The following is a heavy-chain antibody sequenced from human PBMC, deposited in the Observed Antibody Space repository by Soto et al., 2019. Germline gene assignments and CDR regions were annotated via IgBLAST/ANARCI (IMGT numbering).Heavy chain of an antibody. CDR3: AKDQPNAVTGTLDAFDI. Sequence: QVQLVESGGGVVQPGRSLRLSCAASGFTFSSYGMHWVRQAPGKGLEWVAVISYDGSNKYYADSVKGRFTISRDKSKNTLYLQMHSLRAEDTAVDYCAKDQPNAVTGTLDAFDIWGQGTMVTVSS. CDR1: GFTFSSYG. CDR2: ISYDGSNK. V-gene: IGHV3-30*18. D-gene: IGHD1-20*01. J-gene: IGHJ3*02.